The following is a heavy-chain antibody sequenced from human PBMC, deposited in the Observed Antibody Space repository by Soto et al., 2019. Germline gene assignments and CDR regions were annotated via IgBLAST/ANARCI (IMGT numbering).Heavy chain of an antibody. D-gene: IGHD3-10*01. Sequence: QVQLVQSGAEVKEPGDSVRVSCEASGYTFTAYYMHWVRQAPGQGLEWMGWINPKFGDTTYAQDFQGRVSMTRDMSISTVYMELSRLTSGDTAIYYCARNMDYYYGPGSGNGHGFWGQGTTVTVFS. CDR3: ARNMDYYYGPGSGNGHGF. V-gene: IGHV1-2*02. CDR2: INPKFGDT. J-gene: IGHJ6*02. CDR1: GYTFTAYY.